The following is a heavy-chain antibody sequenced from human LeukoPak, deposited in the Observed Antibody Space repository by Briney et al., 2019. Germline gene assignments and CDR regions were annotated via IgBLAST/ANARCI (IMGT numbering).Heavy chain of an antibody. CDR3: AKKAFCDSATCFRALDI. D-gene: IGHD2-21*01. J-gene: IGHJ3*02. Sequence: GGSLTLSCAASGYSFSGFGIHWVRQAPGKGLEWVADIYYDGTVKYYADSVKGRFTISRDNSKKTSSLQLNSLGAADTAIYYCAKKAFCDSATCFRALDIWGQGTVVTVSS. CDR1: GYSFSGFG. V-gene: IGHV3-30*02. CDR2: IYYDGTVK.